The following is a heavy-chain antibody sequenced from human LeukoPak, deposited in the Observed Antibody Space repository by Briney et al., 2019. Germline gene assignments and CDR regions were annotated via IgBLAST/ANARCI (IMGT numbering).Heavy chain of an antibody. CDR3: ARERDISGYTPDF. Sequence: GGSLRLSCAASEFTVSSNYMAWVRQAPGKGLEWISYISSSGRSIYYADSVKGRFTISRDSAKKSLWLQMNNLRAEDTAVYYCARERDISGYTPDFWGQGTLVTVSS. D-gene: IGHD3-22*01. CDR1: EFTVSSNY. CDR2: ISSSGRSI. V-gene: IGHV3-48*01. J-gene: IGHJ4*02.